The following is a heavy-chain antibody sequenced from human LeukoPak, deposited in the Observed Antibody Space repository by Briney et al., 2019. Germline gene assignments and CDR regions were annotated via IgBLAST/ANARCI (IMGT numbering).Heavy chain of an antibody. J-gene: IGHJ4*02. V-gene: IGHV1-8*01. D-gene: IGHD5-18*01. CDR1: GYTFTTYD. Sequence: ASVKVSCKASGYTFTTYDIKWVRQATGQGLEWMGWMNPNSGNTGYAQKFQGRVTMTRNTSISTAFMELSGLRSEDTAVYFCARRNTATAAGLDYWGQGSLVTVSS. CDR2: MNPNSGNT. CDR3: ARRNTATAAGLDY.